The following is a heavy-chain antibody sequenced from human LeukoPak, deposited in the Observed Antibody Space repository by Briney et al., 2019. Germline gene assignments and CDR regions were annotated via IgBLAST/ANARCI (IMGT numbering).Heavy chain of an antibody. D-gene: IGHD3-10*01. J-gene: IGHJ4*02. CDR3: ARELLEKRPMGFDY. V-gene: IGHV6-1*01. CDR1: GDSVSSNTAA. CDR2: TYYMSNWYN. Sequence: SQTLSLTCAFSGDSVSSNTAAWNWIRQSPSRGLEWLGRTYYMSNWYNEYAASVKSRITINPDTSKNQFSLQLNSVTPEDTAVYYCARELLEKRPMGFDYWGQETLVTVSS.